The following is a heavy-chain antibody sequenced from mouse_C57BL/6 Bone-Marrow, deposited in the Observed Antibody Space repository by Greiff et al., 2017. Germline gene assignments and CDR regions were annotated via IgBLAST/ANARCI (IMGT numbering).Heavy chain of an antibody. Sequence: EVKVVESGGDLVKPGGSLKLSCAASGFTFSSYGMSWVRQTPDKRLEWVATISSGGSYTYYPDSVKGRFTISRDNAKNTLYLQMSSLKSEDTAMYYCARQTPDYYGSSYWFAYWGQGTLVTVSA. CDR1: GFTFSSYG. V-gene: IGHV5-6*01. CDR2: ISSGGSYT. CDR3: ARQTPDYYGSSYWFAY. J-gene: IGHJ3*01. D-gene: IGHD1-1*01.